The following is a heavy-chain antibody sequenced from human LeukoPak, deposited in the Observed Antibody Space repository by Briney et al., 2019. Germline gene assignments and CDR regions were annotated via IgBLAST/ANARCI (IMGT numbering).Heavy chain of an antibody. CDR3: ARGEYSSSSVWFDP. V-gene: IGHV4-34*01. CDR1: GGSFSGYY. Sequence: SETLSLTCAVYGGSFSGYYWSWIRQPPGKGLEWIGEINHSGSTNYNPSLRSRVTISVDTSENQFSLKLSSVTAADTAVYYCARGEYSSSSVWFDPWGQGTLVTVSS. D-gene: IGHD6-6*01. J-gene: IGHJ5*02. CDR2: INHSGST.